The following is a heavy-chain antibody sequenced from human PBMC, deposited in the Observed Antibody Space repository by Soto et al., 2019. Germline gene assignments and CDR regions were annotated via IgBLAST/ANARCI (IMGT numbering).Heavy chain of an antibody. CDR3: ARYYDILTGSLYYYYGMDV. CDR2: IDPSDSYT. Sequence: PGESLKISCKGSGYSFTSYWISWVRQMPGKGLEWMGRIDPSDSYTNYSPSFQGHVTISADKSISTAYLQWSSLKASDTAMYYCARYYDILTGSLYYYYGMDVWGQGTTVTAP. CDR1: GYSFTSYW. D-gene: IGHD3-9*01. V-gene: IGHV5-10-1*01. J-gene: IGHJ6*02.